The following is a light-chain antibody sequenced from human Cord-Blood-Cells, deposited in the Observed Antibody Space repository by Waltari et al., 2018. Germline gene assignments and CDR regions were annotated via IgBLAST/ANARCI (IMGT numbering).Light chain of an antibody. CDR2: DAS. J-gene: IGKJ1*01. CDR3: QQRSNWPT. CDR1: QSVSSY. V-gene: IGKV3-11*01. Sequence: IVLTQSPATLSLSPGDRATLSCRASQSVSSYLAGYQQKPGQAPRLLIYDASNRATGIPARFSGSGSGTDFTLTISSLEPEDFAVYYCQQRSNWPTFGQGTKVEIK.